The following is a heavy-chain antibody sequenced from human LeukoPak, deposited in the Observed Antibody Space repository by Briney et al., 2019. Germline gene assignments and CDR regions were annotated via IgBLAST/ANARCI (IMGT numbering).Heavy chain of an antibody. CDR2: ISYDGSNK. J-gene: IGHJ6*03. Sequence: GRSLRLSCAASGFTSSSYAMHWVRQAPGKGLEWVAVISYDGSNKYYADSVKGRFTISRDNPKNTLYLQMNSLRAEDTAVYYCARSYVPNYYYYYYYMDVWGKGTTVTVSS. D-gene: IGHD1-1*01. CDR1: GFTSSSYA. CDR3: ARSYVPNYYYYYYYMDV. V-gene: IGHV3-30*01.